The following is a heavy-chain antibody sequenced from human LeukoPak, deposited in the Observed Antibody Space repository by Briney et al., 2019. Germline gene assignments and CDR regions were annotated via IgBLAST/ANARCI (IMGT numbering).Heavy chain of an antibody. CDR2: IYYSGIT. CDR3: ARASYYYDSSGYYPHDALDI. D-gene: IGHD3-22*01. J-gene: IGHJ3*02. V-gene: IGHV4-31*03. CDR1: GGPVSSDSSY. Sequence: PSQTLSLTCTVSGGPVSSDSSYWTWIRQHPGKGLEWIGYIYYSGITYYNPSLKSRLTISVDTSKNQFSLKLSSVTAADTAVYYCARASYYYDSSGYYPHDALDIWGQGTMVTVSS.